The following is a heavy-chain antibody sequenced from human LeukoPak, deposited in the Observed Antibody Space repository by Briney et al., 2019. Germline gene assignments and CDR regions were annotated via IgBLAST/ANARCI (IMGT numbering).Heavy chain of an antibody. V-gene: IGHV4-34*01. Sequence: SETLSLTCAVYGGSFSGYYWSWIRQPPGKGLEWIGEINHSGSTNYNPSLKSRVTISVDTSKNQFSLKLSSVTAADTAVYYCARGPSRGDSVDYWGQGTLVTVSS. J-gene: IGHJ4*02. CDR1: GGSFSGYY. CDR2: INHSGST. CDR3: ARGPSRGDSVDY. D-gene: IGHD2-21*01.